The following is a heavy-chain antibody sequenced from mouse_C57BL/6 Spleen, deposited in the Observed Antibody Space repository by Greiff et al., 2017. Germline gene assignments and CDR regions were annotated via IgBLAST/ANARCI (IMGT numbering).Heavy chain of an antibody. D-gene: IGHD1-1*01. Sequence: VKLQQPGAELVRPGSSVKLSCKASGYTFTSYWMHWVKQRPIQGLEWIGNIDPSDSETHYNQKFKDKATLTVDKSSSTAYMQLSSLTSEDSAVXYCARHYGSSLWYFDVWGTGTTVTVSS. CDR2: IDPSDSET. J-gene: IGHJ1*03. V-gene: IGHV1-52*01. CDR3: ARHYGSSLWYFDV. CDR1: GYTFTSYW.